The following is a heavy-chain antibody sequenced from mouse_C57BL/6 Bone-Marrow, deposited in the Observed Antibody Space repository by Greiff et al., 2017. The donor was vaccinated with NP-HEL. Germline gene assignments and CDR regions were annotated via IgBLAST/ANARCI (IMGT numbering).Heavy chain of an antibody. Sequence: EVKLMESGPELVKPGASVKMSCKASGYTFTDYNMHWVKQSHGKSLEWIGYINPNNGGTSYNQKFKGKATLTVNKSSSTAYMELRSLTSEDSAVYYCASRNWALDYWGQGTTLTVSS. CDR3: ASRNWALDY. D-gene: IGHD4-1*01. J-gene: IGHJ2*01. CDR2: INPNNGGT. CDR1: GYTFTDYN. V-gene: IGHV1-22*01.